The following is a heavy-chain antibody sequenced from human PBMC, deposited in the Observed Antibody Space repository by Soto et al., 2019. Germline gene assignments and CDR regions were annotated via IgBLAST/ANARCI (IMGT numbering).Heavy chain of an antibody. CDR1: GGSVTNDNW. J-gene: IGHJ4*02. CDR3: ASGGGGGNY. D-gene: IGHD3-16*01. CDR2: IYHSGST. V-gene: IGHV4-4*02. Sequence: QVQLQESGPGLVKPSGTLSLTCAVSGGSVTNDNWWSWVRQPPGKGLEWIGEIYHSGSTNYNPSLKSRVTISIDNSNHQFSLKLNSVTAADTAVYYCASGGGGGNYWGQGTLVTVSS.